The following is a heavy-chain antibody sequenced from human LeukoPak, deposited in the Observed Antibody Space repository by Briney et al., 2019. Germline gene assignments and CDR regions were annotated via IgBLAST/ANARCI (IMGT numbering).Heavy chain of an antibody. Sequence: SQTLSLTCTVSGGSISSGSYYWSWIRQPPGKGLEWLGYIYSSGTINFNPSLKSRLTMSVDTSKNQFSLKLSSVTAADTAVYYCARHDKGFDYWGQGTLVTVSA. V-gene: IGHV4-61*09. D-gene: IGHD3-22*01. CDR2: IYSSGTI. CDR3: ARHDKGFDY. J-gene: IGHJ4*02. CDR1: GGSISSGSYY.